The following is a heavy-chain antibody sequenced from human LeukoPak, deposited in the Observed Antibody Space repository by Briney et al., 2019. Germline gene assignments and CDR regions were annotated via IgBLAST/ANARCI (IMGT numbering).Heavy chain of an antibody. V-gene: IGHV3-30*04. CDR1: GFTFSRYA. CDR3: ARDDSDVGMVATISREGDYFDS. Sequence: GGSLRLSCAASGFTFSRYAMHWVRQAPGEGLAWVAVIAYDGGKAYYTDSVKGRFTIFGDNSKNTLYLQMNRLRPEDTAIYYCARDDSDVGMVATISREGDYFDSWGQGTLVTVSS. CDR2: IAYDGGKA. J-gene: IGHJ4*02. D-gene: IGHD5-12*01.